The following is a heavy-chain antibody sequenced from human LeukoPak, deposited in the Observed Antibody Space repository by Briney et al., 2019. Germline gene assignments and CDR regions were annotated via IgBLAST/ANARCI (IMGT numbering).Heavy chain of an antibody. CDR3: ARSGHCSSTSCYLLSDY. J-gene: IGHJ4*02. Sequence: PSETLSFTCTVSGGSISSYYWSWIRQPPGKGLEWIGYIYYSGSTNYNPSLKSRVTISVDTSKNQFSLKLSSVTAADTAVYYCARSGHCSSTSCYLLSDYWGQGTLVTVSS. D-gene: IGHD2-2*01. V-gene: IGHV4-59*01. CDR2: IYYSGST. CDR1: GGSISSYY.